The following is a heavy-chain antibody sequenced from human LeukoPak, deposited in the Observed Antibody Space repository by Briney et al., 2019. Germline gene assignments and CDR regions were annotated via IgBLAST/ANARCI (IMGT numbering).Heavy chain of an antibody. CDR3: ARANQLGTLVDY. V-gene: IGHV3-74*01. J-gene: IGHJ4*02. CDR2: INSDGSST. D-gene: IGHD1-1*01. Sequence: PGGSLRLSCAASGFTFSSYWMHWVRQAPAKGLVWVSRINSDGSSTSYADSVKGRFTISRDNAKNTLYLQMNSLRAEGRAVYYCARANQLGTLVDYLGQGTLVTVSS. CDR1: GFTFSSYW.